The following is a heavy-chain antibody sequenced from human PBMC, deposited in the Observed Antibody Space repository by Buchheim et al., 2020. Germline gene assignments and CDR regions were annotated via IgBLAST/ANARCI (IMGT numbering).Heavy chain of an antibody. Sequence: EVKLVDSGGGLVKPGGSLKISCAASGFTFKNAWMSWVRQAPGKGLEWVGRIKSKVDGETSDYAAPVQARFSISRDDSKTVLTLQMDSLKTEDTAVYYCATDPDSSSYYSFDYWGQG. CDR1: GFTFKNAW. V-gene: IGHV3-15*01. CDR2: IKSKVDGETS. J-gene: IGHJ4*02. D-gene: IGHD3-22*01. CDR3: ATDPDSSSYYSFDY.